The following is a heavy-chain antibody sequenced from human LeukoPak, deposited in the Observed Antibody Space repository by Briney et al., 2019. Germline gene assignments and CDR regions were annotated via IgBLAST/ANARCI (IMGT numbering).Heavy chain of an antibody. J-gene: IGHJ4*02. V-gene: IGHV3-23*01. CDR3: AKDPRVGSKVATYCH. Sequence: PGGSLRLSCAASGFTFTSYAISWVRQAPGKGLEWVSAISGSGGSTYYADSVKGRFTLSRDNSKSTLFLQMNSLRAEDTAVYYCAKDPRVGSKVATYCHWGQGTLVTVSS. CDR1: GFTFTSYA. D-gene: IGHD5-24*01. CDR2: ISGSGGST.